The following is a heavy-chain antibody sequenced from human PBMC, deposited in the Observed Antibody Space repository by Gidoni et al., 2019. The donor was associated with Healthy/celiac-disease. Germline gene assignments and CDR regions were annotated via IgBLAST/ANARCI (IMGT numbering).Heavy chain of an antibody. V-gene: IGHV3-53*01. CDR3: ARDRRPYYGMDV. CDR1: GFTVSSNY. CDR2: IYSGGRT. J-gene: IGHJ6*02. Sequence: EVQLVESGGGLIQPGGSLRLSCADSGFTVSSNYMGWVRQYPGKGLEWVSVIYSGGRTYYADSVKGRFTSSRDNSKNTLYLQMNSLRAEDTAVYYCARDRRPYYGMDVWGQGTTVTVSS.